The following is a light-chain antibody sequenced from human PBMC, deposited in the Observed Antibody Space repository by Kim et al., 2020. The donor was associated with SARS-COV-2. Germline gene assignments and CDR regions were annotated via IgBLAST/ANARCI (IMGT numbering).Light chain of an antibody. J-gene: IGKJ2*01. V-gene: IGKV1-5*03. CDR2: LAS. CDR1: QMIDTW. CDR3: QHYSRFPYT. Sequence: SASIGDRVTITCRASQMIDTWLAWYQQKPGKAPKLLIYLASTLENGVPPRFSGSGSGAEFTLPINSLQPDDFATYYCQHYSRFPYTFGQGTKLEI.